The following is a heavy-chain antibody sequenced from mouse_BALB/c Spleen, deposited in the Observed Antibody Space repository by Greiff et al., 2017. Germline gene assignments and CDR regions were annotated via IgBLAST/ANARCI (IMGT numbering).Heavy chain of an antibody. J-gene: IGHJ3*01. V-gene: IGHV5-9-3*01. CDR1: GFTFSSYA. CDR3: ARQGSY. Sequence: DVKLVESGGGLVKPGGSLKLSCAASGFTFSSYAMSWVRQTPEKRLEWVATISSGGSYTYYPDSVKGRFTISRDNAKNTLYLQMSSLRSEDTAMYYCARQGSYWGQGTLVTVSA. CDR2: ISSGGSYT.